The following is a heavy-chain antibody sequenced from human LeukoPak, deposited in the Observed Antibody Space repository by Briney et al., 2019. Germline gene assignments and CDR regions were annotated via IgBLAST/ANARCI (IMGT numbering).Heavy chain of an antibody. CDR2: ISWNSGSI. D-gene: IGHD3-16*01. J-gene: IGHJ4*02. CDR1: GFTFDDYA. Sequence: GGSLRLSCAASGFTFDDYAMHWVRHAPGKGLEWVSGISWNSGSIGYADSVKGRFTISRDNSKNTLCLQMNSLRAEDTAVYYCARRRSGGIDYWGQGTLVTVSS. CDR3: ARRRSGGIDY. V-gene: IGHV3-9*01.